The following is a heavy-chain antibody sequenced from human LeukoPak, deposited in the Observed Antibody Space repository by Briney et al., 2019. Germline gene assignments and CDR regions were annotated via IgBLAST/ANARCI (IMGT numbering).Heavy chain of an antibody. CDR3: AKDRVSVYYYDSSGYYYFDY. V-gene: IGHV3-23*01. D-gene: IGHD3-22*01. Sequence: GGSLRLSCAASGFTLSSYAMSWVRQAPGKGLEWVSAISGSGGSTYYADSVKGRFTISRDNSKNTLYLQMNSLRAEDTAVYYCAKDRVSVYYYDSSGYYYFDYWGQGTLVTVSS. CDR2: ISGSGGST. CDR1: GFTLSSYA. J-gene: IGHJ4*02.